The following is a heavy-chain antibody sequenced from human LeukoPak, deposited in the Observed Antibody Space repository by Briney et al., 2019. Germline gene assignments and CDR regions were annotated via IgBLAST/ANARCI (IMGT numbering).Heavy chain of an antibody. CDR1: GGTFSSHA. CDR2: IIPIFGTA. Sequence: SVKVSCKASGGTFSSHAISWVRQAPGQGLEWVGGIIPIFGTANYAQKFQGRVTITTDESTSTGYMELRSLRSDDTAVYYCARDFGRGYCTTPSCFVPWFDPWGQGTLVTVSS. CDR3: ARDFGRGYCTTPSCFVPWFDP. D-gene: IGHD2-2*01. V-gene: IGHV1-69*05. J-gene: IGHJ5*02.